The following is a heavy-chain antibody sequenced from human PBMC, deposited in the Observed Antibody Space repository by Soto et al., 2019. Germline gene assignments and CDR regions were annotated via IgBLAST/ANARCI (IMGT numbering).Heavy chain of an antibody. CDR3: ARHRIAAAGTHYYYGMDV. D-gene: IGHD6-13*01. CDR1: GGSISSSSYY. V-gene: IGHV4-39*01. CDR2: IYYSGST. J-gene: IGHJ6*02. Sequence: SETLSLTCTVSGGSISSSSYYWGWIRQPPGKGLEWIGSIYYSGSTYYNPSLKGRVTISVDTSKNQFSLKLSSVTAADTAVYYCARHRIAAAGTHYYYGMDVWGQGTTVTVSS.